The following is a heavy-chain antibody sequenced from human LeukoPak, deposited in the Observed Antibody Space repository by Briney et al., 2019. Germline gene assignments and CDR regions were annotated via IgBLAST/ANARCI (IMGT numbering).Heavy chain of an antibody. Sequence: GGSPRLSCAASGFTFSSYWMSWVRQAPGKGLEWVANIKQDGSEKYYVDSVKGRFTISRDNAKNSLYLQMNSLRAEDTAVYYCARSSSGYYLTEYFDYWGQGTLVTVSS. CDR1: GFTFSSYW. D-gene: IGHD3-22*01. CDR3: ARSSSGYYLTEYFDY. V-gene: IGHV3-7*01. J-gene: IGHJ4*02. CDR2: IKQDGSEK.